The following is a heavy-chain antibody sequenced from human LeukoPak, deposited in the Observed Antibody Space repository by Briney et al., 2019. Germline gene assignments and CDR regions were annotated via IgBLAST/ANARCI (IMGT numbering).Heavy chain of an antibody. D-gene: IGHD4-17*01. V-gene: IGHV3-23*01. J-gene: IGHJ6*02. CDR3: AKAAYGDSLPNYYYGMDV. CDR1: GFTFSSYA. CDR2: ISGSGGST. Sequence: GGSLRLSCAASGFTFSSYAMSWVRQAPGKGLEWVSVISGSGGSTYYADSVKGRFTISRDNSKNTLYLQMNSLRAEDTAVYYCAKAAYGDSLPNYYYGMDVWGQGTTVTVSS.